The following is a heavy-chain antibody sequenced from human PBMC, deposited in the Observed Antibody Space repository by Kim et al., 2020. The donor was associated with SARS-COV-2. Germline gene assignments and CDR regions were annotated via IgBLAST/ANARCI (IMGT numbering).Heavy chain of an antibody. V-gene: IGHV3-33*01. D-gene: IGHD3-10*01. CDR1: GFTFSSYG. J-gene: IGHJ6*02. CDR2: IWYDGSNK. Sequence: GGSLRLSCAASGFTFSSYGMHWVRQAPGKGLEWVAVIWYDGSNKYYADSVKCRFTISRDNSKNTLYLQMNSLRAEDTAVYYCARLYYYGSGAGMDVWGQGTTVTVSS. CDR3: ARLYYYGSGAGMDV.